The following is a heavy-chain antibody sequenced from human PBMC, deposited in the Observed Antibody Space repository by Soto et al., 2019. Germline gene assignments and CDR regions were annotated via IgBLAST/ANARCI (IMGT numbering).Heavy chain of an antibody. Sequence: PSETLSLTCAVYGGSFSGYYWSWIRQPPGKGLEWIGEINHSGSTNYNPSLKSRVTISVDTSKNQFSLKLSSVTAADTAVYYCAGDLVVVAATPTKGYYYYMDVWGKGTTVTVSS. CDR2: INHSGST. V-gene: IGHV4-34*01. D-gene: IGHD2-15*01. J-gene: IGHJ6*03. CDR1: GGSFSGYY. CDR3: AGDLVVVAATPTKGYYYYMDV.